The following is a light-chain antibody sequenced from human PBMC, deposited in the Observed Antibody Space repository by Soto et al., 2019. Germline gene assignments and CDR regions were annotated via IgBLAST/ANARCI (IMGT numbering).Light chain of an antibody. CDR2: DNN. CDR1: SSNIGNNY. CDR3: GTWDSSLSAVL. Sequence: QSVLTQPPSVSAAPGQGVTISCSGSSSNIGNNYVSWYQRLPGTAPKLLIYDNNNRPSGIPDRFSGSKSGTSATLGITGLQTEDEADYYCGTWDSSLSAVLFGGGTKLTVL. J-gene: IGLJ2*01. V-gene: IGLV1-51*01.